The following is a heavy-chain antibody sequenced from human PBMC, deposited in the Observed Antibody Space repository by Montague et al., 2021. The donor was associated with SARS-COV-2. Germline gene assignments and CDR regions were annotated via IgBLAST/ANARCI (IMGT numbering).Heavy chain of an antibody. CDR1: TDSFSGYY. Sequence: SETLSLTCAVYTDSFSGYYWSWIRQSPGKGLEWIGEITHSGSTNPNPSLQSRVTISVDKSKKQVSLKLRSLTAAVTAVYYCARGADYDFWSGFLRYKWFGPWGQGTPVIVSS. CDR2: ITHSGST. V-gene: IGHV4-34*01. CDR3: ARGADYDFWSGFLRYKWFGP. J-gene: IGHJ5*02. D-gene: IGHD3-3*01.